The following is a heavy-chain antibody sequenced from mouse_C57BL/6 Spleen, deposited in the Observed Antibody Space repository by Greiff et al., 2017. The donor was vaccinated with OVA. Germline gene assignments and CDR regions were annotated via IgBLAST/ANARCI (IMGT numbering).Heavy chain of an antibody. CDR3: ARWGLLRGYFDV. V-gene: IGHV14-3*01. D-gene: IGHD1-1*01. CDR2: IDPANGNT. Sequence: EVQLQESVAELVRPGASVKLSCKASGFNIKNSYMHWVKQRPEQGLEWIGRIDPANGNTKYAPKFKGKATITADTSSNTAYLQLSSLTSEDTAIYYCARWGLLRGYFDVWGTGTTVTVSS. CDR1: GFNIKNSY. J-gene: IGHJ1*03.